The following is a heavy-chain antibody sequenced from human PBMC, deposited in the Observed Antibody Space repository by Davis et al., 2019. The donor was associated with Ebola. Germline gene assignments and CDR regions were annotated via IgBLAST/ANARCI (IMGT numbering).Heavy chain of an antibody. D-gene: IGHD6-6*01. CDR2: ISSSSSYI. CDR3: ARDRVRIAASYYYYYGMDV. CDR1: GFTFSSYS. V-gene: IGHV3-21*01. J-gene: IGHJ6*02. Sequence: GESLKISCAASGFTFSSYSMNWVRQAPGKGLEWVSSISSSSSYIYYADSVKGRFTISRDNAKNSLYLQMNSLRAKDTAVYYCARDRVRIAASYYYYYGMDVWGQGTTVTVSS.